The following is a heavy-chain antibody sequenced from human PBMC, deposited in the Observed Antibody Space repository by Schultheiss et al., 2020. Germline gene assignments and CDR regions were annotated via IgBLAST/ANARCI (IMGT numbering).Heavy chain of an antibody. V-gene: IGHV3-15*07. CDR3: ARDSGPFDYGDGMDV. Sequence: GGSLRLSCAASGFTFSNAWMNWVRQAPGKGLEWVGRIKSKTDGGTTDYAAPVKGRFTISRDDSKNKLYLQMNSLRAEDTAVYYCARDSGPFDYGDGMDVWGKGTTVTVSS. D-gene: IGHD4-17*01. J-gene: IGHJ6*04. CDR2: IKSKTDGGTT. CDR1: GFTFSNAW.